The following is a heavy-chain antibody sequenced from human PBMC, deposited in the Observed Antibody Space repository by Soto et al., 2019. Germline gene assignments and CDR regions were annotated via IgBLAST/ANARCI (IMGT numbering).Heavy chain of an antibody. J-gene: IGHJ6*02. D-gene: IGHD3-3*01. CDR1: GGSLRNYN. Sequence: QVQLQQWGAGLVKPSESLSPTCAVYGGSLRNYNWTWIRQAPGTGLEWIGEISHSGDTNYDSSLKSRVSSSVYTTMNQSSLFLYSVCAGGTAVYYFAWGRLDSHFWHGYEFEGRYGLDVVGLGTRVTDTS. CDR2: ISHSGDT. CDR3: AWGRLDSHFWHGYEFEGRYGLDV. V-gene: IGHV4-34*02.